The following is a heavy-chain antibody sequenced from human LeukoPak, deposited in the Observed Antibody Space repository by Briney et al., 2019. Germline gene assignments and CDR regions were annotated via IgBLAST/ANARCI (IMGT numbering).Heavy chain of an antibody. D-gene: IGHD2-8*02. Sequence: GGSLRLSCAASGFTFSSHAMHWVRQAPGKGLAGVAFISYDGSIKYYADSVKGRFTISRDNSKNTLYLQMSSLRTEDTAVYYCARISCTGNSCRPYSYYDMDVWGQGTTVTVSS. CDR3: ARISCTGNSCRPYSYYDMDV. CDR1: GFTFSSHA. J-gene: IGHJ6*02. CDR2: ISYDGSIK. V-gene: IGHV3-30-3*01.